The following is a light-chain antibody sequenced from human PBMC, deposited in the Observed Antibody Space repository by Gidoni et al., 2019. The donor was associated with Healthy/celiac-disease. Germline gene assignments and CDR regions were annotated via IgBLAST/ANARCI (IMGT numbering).Light chain of an antibody. CDR3: QQYNNWPGT. J-gene: IGKJ1*01. CDR1: QSVSSN. V-gene: IGKV3-15*01. Sequence: DIVMTQSPATLSVSPGERATLPCRASQSVSSNLAWYQQKPGQAPRLLIYGASTRSTGIPARFSGSGSGTEFTLTISSLQSEDFAVYYCQQYNNWPGTFGQGTKVEIK. CDR2: GAS.